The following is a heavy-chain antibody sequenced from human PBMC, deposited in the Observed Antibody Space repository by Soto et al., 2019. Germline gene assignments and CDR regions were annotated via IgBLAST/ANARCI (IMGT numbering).Heavy chain of an antibody. CDR3: ASSLQYYDFWSGPESTYYYYMDV. J-gene: IGHJ6*03. CDR2: IYYSGST. Sequence: SETLSLTCTVSGGSISSYYWSWIRQPPGKGLEWIGYIYYSGSTNYNPSLKSRVTISIDTSKNQFSLMLSSVTAADTAVYYCASSLQYYDFWSGPESTYYYYMDVWGKGTTVTVSS. CDR1: GGSISSYY. V-gene: IGHV4-59*01. D-gene: IGHD3-3*01.